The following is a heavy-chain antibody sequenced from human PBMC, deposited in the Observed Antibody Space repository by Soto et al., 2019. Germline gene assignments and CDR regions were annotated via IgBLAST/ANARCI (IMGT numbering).Heavy chain of an antibody. V-gene: IGHV4-39*01. CDR3: ASVVVGATRQTGSDH. CDR2: VHSSGGT. Sequence: SETLSLTCTVSHGSVTSGDYFWAWIRQPPGKGLEFIGSVHSSGGTYYSPSLKSRASISIDKSKNQFSLKLTSVNAGDTAVYFCASVVVGATRQTGSDHWGQGTLVTVSS. CDR1: HGSVTSGDYF. D-gene: IGHD2-15*01. J-gene: IGHJ4*02.